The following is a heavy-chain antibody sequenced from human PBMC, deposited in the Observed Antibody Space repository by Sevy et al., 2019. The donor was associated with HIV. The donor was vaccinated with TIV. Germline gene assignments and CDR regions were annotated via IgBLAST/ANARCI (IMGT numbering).Heavy chain of an antibody. CDR2: INNDGTYL. Sequence: GGCLRLSCVVSGFNFRDYSVNWVRQAPGKGLEWVSSINNDGTYLFYGDSVKGRFTDSRDNAKNSLYLHMNSLRADDTAVYYCVRDGGDEYGAGSYYGPFDYWGRGTLVTVSS. V-gene: IGHV3-21*06. J-gene: IGHJ4*02. D-gene: IGHD3-10*01. CDR1: GFNFRDYS. CDR3: VRDGGDEYGAGSYYGPFDY.